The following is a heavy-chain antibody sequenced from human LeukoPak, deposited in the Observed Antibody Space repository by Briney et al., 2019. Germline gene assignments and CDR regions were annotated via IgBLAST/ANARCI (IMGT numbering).Heavy chain of an antibody. CDR3: ARDTLNGPFVISLDY. CDR2: ISSDGHVE. CDR1: GFSFSSYE. J-gene: IGHJ4*02. V-gene: IGHV3-48*03. D-gene: IGHD3-9*01. Sequence: PGRSLRLSCAAAGFSFSSYEMNWVRQAPGKGLEWVSHISSDGHVETYVDSVRGRFTMSRDNAKNFLFLQMNGLRAEDTAVYYCARDTLNGPFVISLDYWGQGALVTVSS.